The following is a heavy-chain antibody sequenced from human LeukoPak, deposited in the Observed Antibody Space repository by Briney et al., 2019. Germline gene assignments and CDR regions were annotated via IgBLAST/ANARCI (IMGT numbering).Heavy chain of an antibody. CDR2: ISYDGSNK. J-gene: IGHJ6*02. CDR1: GFTFSSYG. V-gene: IGHV3-30*18. CDR3: AKDHGSYYADGMDV. Sequence: GSLRLSCAASGFTFSSYGMHWVRQAPGKGLEWVAVISYDGSNKYYADSVKGRFTISRDNSKNTLYLQMNSLRAEDTAVYYCAKDHGSYYADGMDVWGQGTTVTVSS. D-gene: IGHD1-26*01.